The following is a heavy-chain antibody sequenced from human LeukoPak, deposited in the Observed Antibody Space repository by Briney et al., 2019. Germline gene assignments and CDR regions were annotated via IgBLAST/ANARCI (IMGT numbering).Heavy chain of an antibody. V-gene: IGHV3-53*01. CDR2: IYSGGST. J-gene: IGHJ3*02. CDR1: GFTVSSNY. D-gene: IGHD3-3*01. CDR3: ARDRSVGWSDAFDI. Sequence: GGSLRLSCAASGFTVSSNYMSWVRQAPGKGLEWVSVIYSGGSTYYADSVKGRFTISRDNSKNTLYLQMNSLRAEDTAVYYCARDRSVGWSDAFDIWGQGTMVTVSS.